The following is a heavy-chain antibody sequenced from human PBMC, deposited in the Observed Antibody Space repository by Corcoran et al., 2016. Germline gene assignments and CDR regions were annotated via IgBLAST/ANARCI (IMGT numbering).Heavy chain of an antibody. Sequence: QLQLQESGPGLVKPSETLSLTCTVSGGSISSSSYYWGWIRQPPGKGLEWIGSIYYSGSTYYNPSLKSRVTISVDTSKNQFSLQLSSGTAADTAVYYCSRGPRETYYYGSGSYPRLWGQGTLGTVSS. V-gene: IGHV4-39*01. D-gene: IGHD3-10*01. CDR2: IYYSGST. CDR1: GGSISSSSYY. J-gene: IGHJ4*02. CDR3: SRGPRETYYYGSGSYPRL.